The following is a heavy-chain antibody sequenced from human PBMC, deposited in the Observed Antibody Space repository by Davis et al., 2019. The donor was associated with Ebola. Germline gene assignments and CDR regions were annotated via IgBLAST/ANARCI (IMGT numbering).Heavy chain of an antibody. CDR3: SRGGAVKFDY. CDR1: GFTFSSDW. V-gene: IGHV3-7*01. CDR2: IKQDGSEI. J-gene: IGHJ4*02. D-gene: IGHD4-17*01. Sequence: GESLKISCAVSGFTFSSDWMSWVRQAPGKGLEWVANIKQDGSEIHYVDSVKGRFTISRDNTKNALYLQMNSLRDEDTALYYCSRGGAVKFDYWGQGALVTVSP.